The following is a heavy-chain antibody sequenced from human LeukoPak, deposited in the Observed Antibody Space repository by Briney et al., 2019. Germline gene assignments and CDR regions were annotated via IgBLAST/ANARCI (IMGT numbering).Heavy chain of an antibody. CDR2: INSDGSST. Sequence: GGSLRLSCAASGFTFSSYWMHWVRQAPGKGLVWVSRINSDGSSTSYADSVKGRSTISRDNAKNTLYLQMNSLRAEDTAVYYCARDPRGYYYDSSGSYWGQGTLVTVSS. CDR3: ARDPRGYYYDSSGSY. V-gene: IGHV3-74*01. CDR1: GFTFSSYW. J-gene: IGHJ4*02. D-gene: IGHD3-22*01.